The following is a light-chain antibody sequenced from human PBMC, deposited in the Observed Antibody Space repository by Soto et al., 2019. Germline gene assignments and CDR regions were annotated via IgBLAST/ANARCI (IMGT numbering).Light chain of an antibody. Sequence: SASVGGRVACSCRASQKISGWLAWYQQKPGKAPKLLIYAASTLQSGVPSRFSGSGSGTDFTLTISCLQSEDFATYYCQQYYSYATFGGGTKVDIK. CDR1: QKISGW. CDR3: QQYYSYAT. CDR2: AAS. V-gene: IGKV1-8*01. J-gene: IGKJ4*01.